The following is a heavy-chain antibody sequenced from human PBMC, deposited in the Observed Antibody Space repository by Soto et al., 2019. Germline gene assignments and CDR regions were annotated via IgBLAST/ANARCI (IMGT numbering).Heavy chain of an antibody. CDR2: INPNSGGT. V-gene: IGHV1-2*04. CDR3: ARGYCSGGSCYFWFDP. Sequence: ASVKVSCKGSGYTFTGYYMHWVRQAPGQGLEWMGWINPNSGGTNYAQKFQGWVTMTRDTSISTAYMELSRLRSDDTAVYYCARGYCSGGSCYFWFDPWGQGTLVTVSS. J-gene: IGHJ5*02. CDR1: GYTFTGYY. D-gene: IGHD2-15*01.